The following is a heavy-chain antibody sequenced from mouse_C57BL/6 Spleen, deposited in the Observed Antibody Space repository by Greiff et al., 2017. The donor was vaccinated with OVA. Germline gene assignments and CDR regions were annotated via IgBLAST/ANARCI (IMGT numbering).Heavy chain of an antibody. CDR1: GYTFTDYY. D-gene: IGHD1-1*02. CDR3: VLSSKVDY. V-gene: IGHV1-26*01. CDR2: INPNNGGT. Sequence: EVQLQQSGPELVKPGASVKISCKASGYTFTDYYMNWVKQSHGKSLEWIGDINPNNGGTSYNQQFKGKATLTVDKSSSTAYMELRSLTSEDSAVYYCVLSSKVDYWGQGTTLTVSS. J-gene: IGHJ2*01.